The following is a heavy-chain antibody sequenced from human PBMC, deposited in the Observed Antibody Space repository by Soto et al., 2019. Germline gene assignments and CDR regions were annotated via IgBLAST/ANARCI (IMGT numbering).Heavy chain of an antibody. CDR1: GYTFTSYA. D-gene: IGHD3-16*01. CDR2: INAGNGNT. V-gene: IGHV1-3*01. J-gene: IGHJ6*02. CDR3: ASLSFAVFTYGMDV. Sequence: ASVKVSFKASGYTFTSYAMHWVRQAPGQRLEWMGWINAGNGNTKYSQKFQGRVTITRDTSASTAYMELSSLRSEDTAVYYCASLSFAVFTYGMDVWGQGTTVTVSS.